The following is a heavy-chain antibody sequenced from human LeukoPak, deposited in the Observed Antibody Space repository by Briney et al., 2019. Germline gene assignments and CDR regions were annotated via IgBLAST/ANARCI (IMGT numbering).Heavy chain of an antibody. V-gene: IGHV3-30-3*01. Sequence: GRSLRLSCAASGFTFSSYAMHWVRQAPGKGLEWVAVISYDGSNKYYADSVKGRFTISRDNSKNTLYPQMNSLRAEDTAVYYCARGKRWEQPLDNWGQGTLVTVSS. CDR2: ISYDGSNK. J-gene: IGHJ4*02. CDR1: GFTFSSYA. CDR3: ARGKRWEQPLDN. D-gene: IGHD1/OR15-1a*01.